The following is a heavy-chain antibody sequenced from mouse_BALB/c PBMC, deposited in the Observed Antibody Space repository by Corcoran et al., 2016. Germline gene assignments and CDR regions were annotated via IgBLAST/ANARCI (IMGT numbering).Heavy chain of an antibody. CDR2: INPNNGGT. CDR1: GYTYTEET. V-gene: IGHV1-26*01. CDR3: ARELFYYFDY. J-gene: IGHJ2*01. Sequence: EVQLQQSGHELVKPGASVKIFCKTSGYTYTEETRHWVKQSHEKSLEWSRGINPNNGGTSYNQKFKGKATLTVDKSSSTAYMELRSLTSKDSAVYYCARELFYYFDYWGQGTTLTVSS. D-gene: IGHD4-1*01.